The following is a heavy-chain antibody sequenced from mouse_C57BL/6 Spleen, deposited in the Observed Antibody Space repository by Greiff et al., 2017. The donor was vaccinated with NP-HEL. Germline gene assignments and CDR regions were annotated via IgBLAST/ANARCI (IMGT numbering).Heavy chain of an antibody. CDR2: ISSGGDYI. CDR1: GFTFSSYA. D-gene: IGHD1-1*01. J-gene: IGHJ4*01. Sequence: EVQRVESGEGLVKPGGSLKLSCAASGFTFSSYAMSWVRQTPEKRLEWVAYISSGGDYIYYADTVKGRFTISRDNARNTLYLQMSSLKSEDTAMYYCTRVTDYYGGYAMDYWGQGTSVTVSS. V-gene: IGHV5-9-1*02. CDR3: TRVTDYYGGYAMDY.